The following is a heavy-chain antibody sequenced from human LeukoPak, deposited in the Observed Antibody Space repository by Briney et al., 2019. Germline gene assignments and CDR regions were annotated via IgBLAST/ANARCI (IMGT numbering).Heavy chain of an antibody. J-gene: IGHJ4*02. CDR3: ARDYGDFGY. D-gene: IGHD4-17*01. CDR1: GFTFSSYE. Sequence: TGGSLRLSCAASGFTFSSYEMNWVRQAPGKGLEWISYISSSGSPIYYADSVKGRFTISRDNAKNSLYLQMNSLRAEDTAVYYCARDYGDFGYWGQGTLVTVSS. CDR2: ISSSGSPI. V-gene: IGHV3-48*03.